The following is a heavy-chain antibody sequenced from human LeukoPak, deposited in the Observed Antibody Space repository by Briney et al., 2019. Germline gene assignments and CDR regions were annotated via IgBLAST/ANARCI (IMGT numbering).Heavy chain of an antibody. CDR3: ARGYLVGYYDSSGYYYYFDY. CDR1: GDSITSYY. Sequence: SETLSLTCTVSGDSITSYYWSWIRQPPGKGLEWIGEINHSGSTNYNPSLKSRVTISVDTSKNQFSLKLSSVTAADTAVYYCARGYLVGYYDSSGYYYYFDYWGQGTLVTVSS. D-gene: IGHD3-22*01. J-gene: IGHJ4*02. CDR2: INHSGST. V-gene: IGHV4-34*01.